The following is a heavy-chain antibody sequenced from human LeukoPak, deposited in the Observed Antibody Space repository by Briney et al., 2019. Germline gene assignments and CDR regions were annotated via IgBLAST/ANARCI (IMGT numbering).Heavy chain of an antibody. CDR1: GFNFNTYA. J-gene: IGHJ4*02. Sequence: GGSLRLSCVASGFNFNTYAIHWVRQAPGRGLEWVSVVSYNGRRKDYAASVMGRFTIDRDNSKNTVYLQMNFLSPDDTAVYFCARQEARGYYYEGLDFWGQGSLVTVSS. V-gene: IGHV3-30*04. CDR2: VSYNGRRK. CDR3: ARQEARGYYYEGLDF. D-gene: IGHD3-22*01.